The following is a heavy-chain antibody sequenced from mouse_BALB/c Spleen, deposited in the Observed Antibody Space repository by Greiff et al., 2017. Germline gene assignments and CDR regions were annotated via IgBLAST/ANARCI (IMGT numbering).Heavy chain of an antibody. V-gene: IGHV5-12-1*01. CDR3: ARSGLWSYAMDY. D-gene: IGHD1-1*02. Sequence: EVQRVESGGGLVKPGGSLKLSCAASGFAFSSYDMSWVRQTPEKRLEWVAYISSGGGSTYYPDTVKGRFTISRDNAKNTLYLQMSSLKSEDTAMYYCARSGLWSYAMDYWGQGTSGTVSS. CDR2: ISSGGGST. CDR1: GFAFSSYD. J-gene: IGHJ4*01.